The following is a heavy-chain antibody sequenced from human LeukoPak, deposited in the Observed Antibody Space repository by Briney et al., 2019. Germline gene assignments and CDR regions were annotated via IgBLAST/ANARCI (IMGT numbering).Heavy chain of an antibody. J-gene: IGHJ4*02. CDR2: IKQDGSEK. V-gene: IGHV3-7*01. Sequence: PGGSLRLSCAASGFTFSSYGIHWVRQAPGKGLEWVANIKQDGSEKYYVDSVRGRFTISRDNAKNSLYLQMNSLRAEDTAVYYCVREARERGGFDYWGQGTLVTVSS. CDR1: GFTFSSYG. D-gene: IGHD5-24*01. CDR3: VREARERGGFDY.